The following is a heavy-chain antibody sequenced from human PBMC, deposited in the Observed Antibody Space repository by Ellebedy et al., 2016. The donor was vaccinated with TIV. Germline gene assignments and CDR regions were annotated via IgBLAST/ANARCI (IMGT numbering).Heavy chain of an antibody. V-gene: IGHV3-30*04. Sequence: GESLKISXAGSGFTFSGYSMNWVRQAPGKGLEWVGVISYNGRFTYYADSVKGRFTISRDNSKNTLYLQMNSLSTEDTAVYYCVGEVGARIFNHWGQGTLVTVSS. CDR3: VGEVGARIFNH. CDR1: GFTFSGYS. CDR2: ISYNGRFT. J-gene: IGHJ4*02. D-gene: IGHD1-26*01.